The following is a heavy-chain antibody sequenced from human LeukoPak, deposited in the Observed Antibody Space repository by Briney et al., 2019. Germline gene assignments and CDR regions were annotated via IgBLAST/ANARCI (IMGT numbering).Heavy chain of an antibody. V-gene: IGHV3-23*01. CDR3: AKRLGSSWSTTYGLDV. CDR1: GFTFSSYA. J-gene: IGHJ6*02. Sequence: PGGSLSLSCAASGFTFSSYAMTWVRQAPGEGLEWVSAITGSGGRAFYADSVKGRFTISRDNSKNTLYLQMNSLRADDTAVYYCAKRLGSSWSTTYGLDVWGQGTTVTVSS. D-gene: IGHD6-13*01. CDR2: ITGSGGRA.